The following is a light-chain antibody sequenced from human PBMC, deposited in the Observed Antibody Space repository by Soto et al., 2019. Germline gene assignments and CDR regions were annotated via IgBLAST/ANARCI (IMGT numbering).Light chain of an antibody. CDR1: SSDVGAYNY. CDR3: SSYAGSNNFVV. V-gene: IGLV2-8*01. Sequence: QSVLTQPPSASGSPGQSVTISCTGTSSDVGAYNYVSWYQQHPSRAPRVMIYEVSKRPSGVPDRFSGSKSGNTASLTVSGLQAEDEADYYCSSYAGSNNFVVFGGGTKVTVL. CDR2: EVS. J-gene: IGLJ2*01.